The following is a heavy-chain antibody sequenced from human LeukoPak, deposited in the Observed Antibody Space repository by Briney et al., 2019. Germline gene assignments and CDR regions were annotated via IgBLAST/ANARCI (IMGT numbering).Heavy chain of an antibody. CDR1: GFTFSNYV. CDR3: AKQRGNTGSYDNRPY. Sequence: PGGSLRLSCAASGFTFSNYVMNWVRQAPGKGLVWVSSISGSGAATYYADSVKGRFTISRDNSRNTLYLQLSSLRAEDTAIYYCAKQRGNTGSYDNRPYWGQGTLVTVSS. D-gene: IGHD3-9*01. CDR2: ISGSGAAT. V-gene: IGHV3-23*01. J-gene: IGHJ4*02.